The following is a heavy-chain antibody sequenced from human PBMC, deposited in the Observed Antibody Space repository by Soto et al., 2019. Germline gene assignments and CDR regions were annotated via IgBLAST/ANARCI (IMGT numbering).Heavy chain of an antibody. J-gene: IGHJ6*02. D-gene: IGHD3-10*01. CDR3: TTRGTMVRGVIYPYYYGMDV. CDR1: GFTFSNAW. CDR2: IKSKTDGGTT. Sequence: GGSLRLSCAASGFTFSNAWMSWVRQAPGKGLEWVGRIKSKTDGGTTDYAAPVKGRFTISRDDSKNTLYLQMNSLKTEDTAVYYCTTRGTMVRGVIYPYYYGMDVRRQGTTVTVSS. V-gene: IGHV3-15*01.